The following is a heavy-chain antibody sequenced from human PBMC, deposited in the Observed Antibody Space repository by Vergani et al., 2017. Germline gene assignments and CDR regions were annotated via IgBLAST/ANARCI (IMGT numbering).Heavy chain of an antibody. CDR2: IIPILGIA. V-gene: IGHV1-69*02. Sequence: QVQLVQSGAEVKKPGSSVKVSCKASGGTFSSYTISWVRQAPGQGLEWMGRIIPILGIANYAQKFQGRVTITADKATSTAYMELSSLRSEDTVVYYCASDLGAIVVVPAAPIHNDNWFDPWGQGTLVTVSS. CDR1: GGTFSSYT. D-gene: IGHD2-2*01. CDR3: ASDLGAIVVVPAAPIHNDNWFDP. J-gene: IGHJ5*02.